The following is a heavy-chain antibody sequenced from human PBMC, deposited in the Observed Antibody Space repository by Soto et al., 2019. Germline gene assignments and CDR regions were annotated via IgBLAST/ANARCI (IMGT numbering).Heavy chain of an antibody. CDR2: ISAYNGNT. CDR3: ASSVVGATTLAY. J-gene: IGHJ4*02. Sequence: QVQLVQSGAEVKKPGASVKVSCKASGYTFTSYGISWVRQAPGQGLEWMGWISAYNGNTNYAQKLKGRVTMTTDTSSRTAYMELRSLRSDATAVYYCASSVVGATTLAYWGQGTLVTVSS. D-gene: IGHD1-26*01. CDR1: GYTFTSYG. V-gene: IGHV1-18*01.